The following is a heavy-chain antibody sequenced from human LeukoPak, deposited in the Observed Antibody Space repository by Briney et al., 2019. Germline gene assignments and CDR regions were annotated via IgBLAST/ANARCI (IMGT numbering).Heavy chain of an antibody. D-gene: IGHD6-19*01. J-gene: IGHJ4*02. CDR3: ARVAVAGTGDY. CDR2: INPKRGGT. Sequence: ASVKGSCKGSGYTFTGYFMHLVRQPPGQGLDGMGWINPKRGGTNYAQEFQGRGTMASDTSISTAYMELSRLRSDDTAVYYCARVAVAGTGDYWGPGTLVTVSS. V-gene: IGHV1-2*02. CDR1: GYTFTGYF.